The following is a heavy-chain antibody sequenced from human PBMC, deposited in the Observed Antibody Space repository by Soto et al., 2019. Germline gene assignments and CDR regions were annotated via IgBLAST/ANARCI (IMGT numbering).Heavy chain of an antibody. CDR3: ARGGVVAARAFDY. Sequence: PSKTLSLTCAVYGGSFSGYYWSWIRQPPGKGLEWIGEINHSGSTNYNPSLKSRVTISVDTSKNQFSLKLSSVTAADTAVYYCARGGVVAARAFDYWGQGTLVTVSS. D-gene: IGHD6-6*01. J-gene: IGHJ4*02. CDR1: GGSFSGYY. CDR2: INHSGST. V-gene: IGHV4-34*01.